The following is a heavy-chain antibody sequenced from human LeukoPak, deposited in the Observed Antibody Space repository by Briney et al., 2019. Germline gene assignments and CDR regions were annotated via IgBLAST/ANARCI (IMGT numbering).Heavy chain of an antibody. Sequence: ASVKVSCKASGYTFTSYDINWVRQATGQGLEWMGWMNPNSGNTGYAQKFQGRVTMTRNTSISTAYMELSSLRSEDTAVYYCARASNRGERRYFDWLLQRDYYYGMDVWGQGTTVTVSS. V-gene: IGHV1-8*01. CDR2: MNPNSGNT. CDR1: GYTFTSYD. CDR3: ARASNRGERRYFDWLLQRDYYYGMDV. D-gene: IGHD3-9*01. J-gene: IGHJ6*02.